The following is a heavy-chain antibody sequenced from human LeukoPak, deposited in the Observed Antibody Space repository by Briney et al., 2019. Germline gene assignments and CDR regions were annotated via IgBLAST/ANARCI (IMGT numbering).Heavy chain of an antibody. CDR2: ISGSGGST. J-gene: IGHJ4*02. CDR3: AKCQGFWSGFPYP. Sequence: PGGSLRLSCAASGFTFSSYSMNWVRQAPGKGLEWVSAISGSGGSTYYADSVKGRFTISRDNSKNTLYLQMNSLRAEDTAVYYCAKCQGFWSGFPYPWGQGTLVTVSS. D-gene: IGHD3-3*01. CDR1: GFTFSSYS. V-gene: IGHV3-23*01.